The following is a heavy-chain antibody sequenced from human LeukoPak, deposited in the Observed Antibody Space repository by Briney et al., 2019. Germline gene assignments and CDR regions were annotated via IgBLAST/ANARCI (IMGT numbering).Heavy chain of an antibody. CDR3: ATSADYYDSSDY. D-gene: IGHD3-22*01. J-gene: IGHJ4*02. CDR1: GYTLTELS. Sequence: ASVKVSCKVSGYTLTELSMHWVRQAPGKGVEWMGGFDPEDGETIYAQKFQGRVTMTEDTSTDTAYMELSSLRSEDTAVYYCATSADYYDSSDYWGQGTLVTVSS. CDR2: FDPEDGET. V-gene: IGHV1-24*01.